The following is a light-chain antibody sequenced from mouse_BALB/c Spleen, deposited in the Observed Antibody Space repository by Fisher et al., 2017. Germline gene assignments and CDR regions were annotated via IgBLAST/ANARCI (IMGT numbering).Light chain of an antibody. J-gene: IGKJ5*01. CDR2: DTS. Sequence: IVLTQSPAIMSASLGERVTMTCTASSSVSYMYWYQQKPGSSPRLLIYDTSNLASGVPVRFSGSGSGTSYSLTISRMEAEDAATYYCQQWSSNPLTFGAGTKLELK. CDR3: QQWSSNPLT. CDR1: SSVSY. V-gene: IGKV4-55*01.